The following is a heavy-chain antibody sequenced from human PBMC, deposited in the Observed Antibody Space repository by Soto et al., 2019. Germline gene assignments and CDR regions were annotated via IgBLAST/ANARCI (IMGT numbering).Heavy chain of an antibody. CDR2: IIPIFGTA. D-gene: IGHD1-26*01. CDR3: AREGAHATPSAC. V-gene: IGHV1-69*13. Sequence: SVKVSCKASGGTFSSYASSWVRQAPGQGLEWMGGIIPIFGTANYAQKFQGRVTITADESTSTDYMELSSLRSEDTAVYYCAREGAHATPSACWGRGTLITVCS. J-gene: IGHJ4*02. CDR1: GGTFSSYA.